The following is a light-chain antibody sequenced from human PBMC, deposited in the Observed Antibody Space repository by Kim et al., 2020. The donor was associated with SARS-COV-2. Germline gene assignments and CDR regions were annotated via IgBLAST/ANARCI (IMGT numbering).Light chain of an antibody. CDR1: EGGRSY. J-gene: IGKJ5*01. V-gene: IGKV1-9*01. CDR2: AGS. CDR3: QQLNSYRST. Sequence: AVGGEEVASGCRASEGGRSYVGWYQQEPGKAPKLLIAAGSALQSGVPSRFSGSGAGTEFTLTVSSLQPEDAGTECCQQLNSYRSTFGQGTRLEIK.